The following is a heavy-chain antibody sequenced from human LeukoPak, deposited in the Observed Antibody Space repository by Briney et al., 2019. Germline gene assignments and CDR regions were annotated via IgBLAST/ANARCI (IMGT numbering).Heavy chain of an antibody. CDR2: ISGSGGST. Sequence: GGSLRLSCAASGFTFSSSAMSWVRQAPGKGLEWVSAISGSGGSTYYADSVKGRFTISRDNSKNTLYLQMNSLRAEDTAVYYCAKDSKRWKTYYYASGSYYFDYWGQGTLVTVSS. CDR3: AKDSKRWKTYYYASGSYYFDY. CDR1: GFTFSSSA. J-gene: IGHJ4*02. D-gene: IGHD3-10*01. V-gene: IGHV3-23*01.